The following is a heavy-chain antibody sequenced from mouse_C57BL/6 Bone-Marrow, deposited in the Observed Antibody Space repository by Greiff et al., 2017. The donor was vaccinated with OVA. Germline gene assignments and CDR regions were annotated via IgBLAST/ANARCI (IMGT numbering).Heavy chain of an antibody. Sequence: QVQLQQPGAELVMPGASVKLSCKASGYTFTSYWMHWVKQRPGQGLEWIGEIDPSDSYTNYNQKFKGKSTLTVDKSSSTAYMQLSSLTSEDSAVYYCAGGYGGDWFAYWGRGTLVTVSA. CDR2: IDPSDSYT. J-gene: IGHJ3*01. V-gene: IGHV1-69*01. CDR3: AGGYGGDWFAY. D-gene: IGHD1-2*01. CDR1: GYTFTSYW.